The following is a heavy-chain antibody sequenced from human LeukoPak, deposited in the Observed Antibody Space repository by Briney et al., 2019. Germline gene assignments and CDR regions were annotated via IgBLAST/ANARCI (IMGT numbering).Heavy chain of an antibody. Sequence: ASVKVSCKASGYTFTSCDINWVRQATGQGLEWMGWMSPNSGNTGYGQSFQGRITMTRDISIGTAYMELSNLTSEDKAIYYCTRGSSGRRDNWGQGTLVTVSA. CDR1: GYTFTSCD. CDR3: TRGSSGRRDN. J-gene: IGHJ4*02. D-gene: IGHD6-19*01. CDR2: MSPNSGNT. V-gene: IGHV1-8*01.